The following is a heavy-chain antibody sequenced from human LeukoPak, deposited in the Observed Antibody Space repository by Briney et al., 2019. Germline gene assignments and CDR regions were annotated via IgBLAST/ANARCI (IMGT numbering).Heavy chain of an antibody. J-gene: IGHJ4*02. V-gene: IGHV4-59*08. CDR1: GGSISSYY. CDR3: ASSKPEFEY. Sequence: SETLSLTCTVSGGSISSYYWSWIRQPPGKGLEWIGYIYNSGNTNYNPSLKSRVTISVDTSKNQFPLKLNSVTAADTAVYYCASSKPEFEYWGQGTLVTVSS. D-gene: IGHD2-2*01. CDR2: IYNSGNT.